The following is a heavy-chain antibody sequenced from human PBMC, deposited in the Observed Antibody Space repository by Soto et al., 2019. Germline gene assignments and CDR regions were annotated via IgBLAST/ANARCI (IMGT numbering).Heavy chain of an antibody. CDR1: GFTFSSYW. CDR2: IKQDGSEK. CDR3: ARIQGYDFWSGYYSGYYYYGMDV. Sequence: GGSLRLSCAASGFTFSSYWMSWVRQAPGKGLEWVANIKQDGSEKYYVDSVKGRFTISRDNAKNSLYLQMNSLRAEDTAVYYCARIQGYDFWSGYYSGYYYYGMDVWGQGTTVTVSS. J-gene: IGHJ6*02. D-gene: IGHD3-3*01. V-gene: IGHV3-7*01.